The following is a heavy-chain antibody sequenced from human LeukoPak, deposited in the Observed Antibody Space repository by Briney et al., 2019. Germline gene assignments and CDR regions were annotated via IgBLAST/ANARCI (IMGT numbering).Heavy chain of an antibody. Sequence: PGGSLRLSCAASGFTFSNYVMSWVRQAPGKGLEWVSGVSGSGGSTYYADSVKGRFTISRDNSKNTLYLQMNSLRAEDTAVYYCAKCQYSSGCNYWGQGTLVTVSS. V-gene: IGHV3-23*01. D-gene: IGHD6-19*01. CDR2: VSGSGGST. CDR1: GFTFSNYV. CDR3: AKCQYSSGCNY. J-gene: IGHJ4*02.